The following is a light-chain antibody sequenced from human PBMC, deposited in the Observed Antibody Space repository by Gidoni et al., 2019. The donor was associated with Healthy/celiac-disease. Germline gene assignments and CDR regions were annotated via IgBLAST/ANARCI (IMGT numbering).Light chain of an antibody. CDR2: DAS. V-gene: IGKV3-11*01. CDR3: QQRSNWLWT. J-gene: IGKJ1*01. Sequence: EIVLTQSPATLSLSPGERATLSCRASQSVSSYLAWYQQKPGQAPRLLIYDASNSATGIPARFSGSGSGTDFTLIISSLEPEDVAVYYCQQRSNWLWTFGQGTKVEIK. CDR1: QSVSSY.